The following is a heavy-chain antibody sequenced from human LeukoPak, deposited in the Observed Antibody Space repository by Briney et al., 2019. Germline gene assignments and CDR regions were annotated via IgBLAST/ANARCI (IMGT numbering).Heavy chain of an antibody. CDR1: GFTFSSFA. D-gene: IGHD3-22*01. J-gene: IGHJ3*02. Sequence: PGGSLRLSCAASGFTFSSFAMSWVRQAPGKGLQWVSAVSSEGNTFYADSVKGRFTISRDNANNTLYLQMNSLRVEDTAVYYCAKDHRNYYDSGPFFPSPFDAFDIWGHGTLVTVSS. V-gene: IGHV3-23*01. CDR3: AKDHRNYYDSGPFFPSPFDAFDI. CDR2: VSSEGNT.